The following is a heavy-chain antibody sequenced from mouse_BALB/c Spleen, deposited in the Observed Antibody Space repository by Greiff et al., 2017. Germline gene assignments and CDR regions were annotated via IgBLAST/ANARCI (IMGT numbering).Heavy chain of an antibody. Sequence: EVQLVESGGGLVQPGGSRKLSCAASGFTFSSFGMHWVRQAPEKGLEWVAYISSGSSTIYYADTVKGRFTISRDNPKNTLFLQMTSLRSEDTAMYYCARHRYDDAMDYWGQGTSVTVSS. CDR2: ISSGSSTI. CDR1: GFTFSSFG. V-gene: IGHV5-17*02. D-gene: IGHD2-14*01. J-gene: IGHJ4*01. CDR3: ARHRYDDAMDY.